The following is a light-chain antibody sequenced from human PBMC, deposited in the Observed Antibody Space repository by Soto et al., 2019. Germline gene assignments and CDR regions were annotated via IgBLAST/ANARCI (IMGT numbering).Light chain of an antibody. Sequence: EIMMTQSPATLSVSPGERATLSCGASQSVSSNLAWYQQKPGQAPRLLIYGVSTRATGIPARFSGSGSGTEFTLTISSLQSEDFAVYYCQQYNNWPRTFGQGTKVDIK. CDR2: GVS. V-gene: IGKV3-15*01. CDR3: QQYNNWPRT. J-gene: IGKJ1*01. CDR1: QSVSSN.